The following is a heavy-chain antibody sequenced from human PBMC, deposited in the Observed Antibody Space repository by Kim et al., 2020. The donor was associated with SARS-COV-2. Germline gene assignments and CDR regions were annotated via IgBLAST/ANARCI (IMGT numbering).Heavy chain of an antibody. V-gene: IGHV4-59*13. Sequence: SETLSLTCTVSGGSISSYYWSWIRQPPGKGLEWIGYIYYSGSTNYNPSLKSRVTISVDTSKNQFSLKLSSVTAADTAVYYCARDSSWSGYYYYGMDVWGQGTTVTVSS. CDR1: GGSISSYY. J-gene: IGHJ6*02. D-gene: IGHD3-3*01. CDR3: ARDSSWSGYYYYGMDV. CDR2: IYYSGST.